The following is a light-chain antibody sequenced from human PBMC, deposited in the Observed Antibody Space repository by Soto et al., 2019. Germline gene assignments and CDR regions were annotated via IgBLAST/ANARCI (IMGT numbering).Light chain of an antibody. Sequence: ESVFTQSPGTLSLSPGERATLSCRASQSVPRSYLAWYQQKPGQAPRLLIYGTSSRATGIPDRFSGSGSGTDFTLTISRLEPEDFAVFYCQQYGSSITFGQGTRLEIK. J-gene: IGKJ5*01. CDR1: QSVPRSY. CDR2: GTS. V-gene: IGKV3-20*01. CDR3: QQYGSSIT.